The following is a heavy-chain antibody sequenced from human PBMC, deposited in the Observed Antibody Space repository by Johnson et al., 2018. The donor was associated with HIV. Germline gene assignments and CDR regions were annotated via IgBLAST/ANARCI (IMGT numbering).Heavy chain of an antibody. J-gene: IGHJ3*02. Sequence: VQLVESGGGVVQPGRSLRLSCAASGFTFSSYAMHWVRQAPGKGLEWVAVISYDGSNKYYADSVKGRFTISRDNSKNTLYLQMNSLRAEDTAVYYGARDLGGSDAFDIWGQGTMVTVSS. V-gene: IGHV3-30*14. CDR2: ISYDGSNK. D-gene: IGHD3-16*01. CDR3: ARDLGGSDAFDI. CDR1: GFTFSSYA.